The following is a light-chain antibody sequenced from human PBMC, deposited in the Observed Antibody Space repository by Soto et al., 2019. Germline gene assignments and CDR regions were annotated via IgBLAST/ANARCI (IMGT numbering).Light chain of an antibody. Sequence: DIQMTQSPSSLSASVGERVTIACRASQGISNYLAWYQQKPGKVPKLLIYAASSRATGIPDRFSGSGSGTDFTLTISRLEPEDFAVYYCQQYGSSPQTFGQGTKVDIK. CDR3: QQYGSSPQT. CDR2: AAS. CDR1: QGISNY. J-gene: IGKJ1*01. V-gene: IGKV1-NL1*01.